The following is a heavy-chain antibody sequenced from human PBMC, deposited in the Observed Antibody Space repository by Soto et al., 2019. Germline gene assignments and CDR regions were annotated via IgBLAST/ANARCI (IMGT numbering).Heavy chain of an antibody. CDR1: GFTFSSYG. CDR3: ARDLPPYYYDSSGQGPFDY. Sequence: GGSLRLSCAASGFTFSSYGMHWVRQAPGKGLEWVAVISYDGSNKYYADSVKGRFTISRDNSKNTLYLQMNSLRAEDTAVYYCARDLPPYYYDSSGQGPFDYWGQGTLVTVSS. CDR2: ISYDGSNK. D-gene: IGHD3-22*01. V-gene: IGHV3-30*03. J-gene: IGHJ4*02.